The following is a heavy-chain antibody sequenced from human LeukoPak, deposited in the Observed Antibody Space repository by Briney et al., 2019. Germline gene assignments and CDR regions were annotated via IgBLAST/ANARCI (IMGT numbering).Heavy chain of an antibody. CDR3: AREVEKGEWLSPKPDFDP. V-gene: IGHV3-11*01. J-gene: IGHJ5*02. Sequence: GGSLRLSCAASGFTFSDFYMTWIRQAPGKGLEWVSYISRSSTTIYYADSVRGRFIISRDNAKNSLYLQMDSLRSEDTAVYYCAREVEKGEWLSPKPDFDPWGQGTLVTVSS. CDR1: GFTFSDFY. D-gene: IGHD3-3*01. CDR2: ISRSSTTI.